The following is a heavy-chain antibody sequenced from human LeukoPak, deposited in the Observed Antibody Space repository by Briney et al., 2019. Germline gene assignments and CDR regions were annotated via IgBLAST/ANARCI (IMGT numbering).Heavy chain of an antibody. CDR2: INPSGGST. CDR3: ARDLEGPTDYYYYNGMDV. J-gene: IGHJ6*02. Sequence: ASVKVSCKASGYTFTGYYMHWVRQAPGQGLEWMGIINPSGGSTSYAQKFQGRVTMTRDTSTSTVYMELSSLRSEDTAVYYCARDLEGPTDYYYYNGMDVWGQGTTVTVSS. V-gene: IGHV1-46*01. D-gene: IGHD1-1*01. CDR1: GYTFTGYY.